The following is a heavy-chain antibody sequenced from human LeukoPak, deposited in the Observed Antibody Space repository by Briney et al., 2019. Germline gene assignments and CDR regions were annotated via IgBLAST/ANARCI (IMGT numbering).Heavy chain of an antibody. J-gene: IGHJ4*02. CDR1: GFTFSTNA. CDR2: ISYDGNAK. CDR3: ARSPLDGYNYLDY. D-gene: IGHD5-24*01. Sequence: GGSLRLSCAASGFTFSTNAMHWVRQAPGKGLEWVAVISYDGNAKYYADSVKGRFTISRDNPKNTLYLQMNSLRPEDTAVYYRARSPLDGYNYLDYWGQGTLVTVSS. V-gene: IGHV3-30*04.